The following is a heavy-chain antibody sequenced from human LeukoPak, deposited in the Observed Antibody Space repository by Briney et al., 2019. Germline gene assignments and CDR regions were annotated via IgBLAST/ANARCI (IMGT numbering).Heavy chain of an antibody. V-gene: IGHV3-9*01. CDR2: INWNSVSA. CDR1: GFTFDDYA. Sequence: GRSLRLSCVASGFTFDDYAMHWVRQAPGKGLEWVAGINWNSVSAVYADSLKGRLTISRDNAKNTLFLQMNSLKTEDTAFYYCAKGARSSSGYTTDWGQGILVTVSS. J-gene: IGHJ4*02. D-gene: IGHD3-22*01. CDR3: AKGARSSSGYTTD.